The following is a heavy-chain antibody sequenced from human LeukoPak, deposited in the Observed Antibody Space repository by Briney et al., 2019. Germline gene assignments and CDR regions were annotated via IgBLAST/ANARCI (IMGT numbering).Heavy chain of an antibody. J-gene: IGHJ3*02. V-gene: IGHV3-30*02. CDR3: AKVSLNMVDDAFDI. CDR2: IRYDGSRK. Sequence: GGSLRLSCAASGFIFSSYGMHWVRQAPDKGPEWVAFIRYDGSRKYYADSVKGRFTISRDNSKNTLYLQMNSLRAEDTAMYYCAKVSLNMVDDAFDIWGQGTMVSVSS. CDR1: GFIFSSYG. D-gene: IGHD4/OR15-4a*01.